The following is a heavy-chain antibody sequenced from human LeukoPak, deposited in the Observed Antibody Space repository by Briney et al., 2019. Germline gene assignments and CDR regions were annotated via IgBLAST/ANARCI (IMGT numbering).Heavy chain of an antibody. D-gene: IGHD2-2*01. J-gene: IGHJ4*02. CDR1: GFIFSSYS. CDR2: MSSSSSYI. CDR3: ASSTSRARGPGGHSFDY. V-gene: IGHV3-21*01. Sequence: PGGSLRLSCAASGFIFSSYSMNWVRQAPGKGLEWVSSMSSSSSYIYYADSLKGRFTISRDNAKNSLYLQMNSLRAEDTAVYFCASSTSRARGPGGHSFDYWGQGTLVTVSS.